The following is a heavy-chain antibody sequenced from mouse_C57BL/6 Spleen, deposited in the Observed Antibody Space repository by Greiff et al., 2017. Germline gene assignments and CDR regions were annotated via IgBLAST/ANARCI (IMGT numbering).Heavy chain of an antibody. V-gene: IGHV1-82*01. D-gene: IGHD2-4*01. CDR2: IYPGDGDT. CDR1: GYAFSSSW. Sequence: QVQLQQSGPELVKPGASVKISCKASGYAFSSSWMNWVKQRPGKGLEWIGRIYPGDGDTNYTGKFKGKATLTADKSSSTAYMQLSSLTSEDSAVYFCARPHYDYDWYFDVWGTGTTVTVSS. CDR3: ARPHYDYDWYFDV. J-gene: IGHJ1*03.